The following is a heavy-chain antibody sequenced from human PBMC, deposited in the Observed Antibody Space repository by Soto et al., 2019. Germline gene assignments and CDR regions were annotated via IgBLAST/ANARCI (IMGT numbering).Heavy chain of an antibody. CDR1: GGRFSSYA. D-gene: IGHD6-19*01. V-gene: IGHV1-69*13. CDR2: IIPIFGTA. CDR3: ARVGYSSGWTPSYYFDY. Sequence: SVKVSCKASGGRFSSYAISWVRQAPGQGLEWMGGIIPIFGTANYAQKFQGRVTITADESTSTAYMELSSLRSEDTAVYYCARVGYSSGWTPSYYFDYWGQGTLGTVSA. J-gene: IGHJ4*02.